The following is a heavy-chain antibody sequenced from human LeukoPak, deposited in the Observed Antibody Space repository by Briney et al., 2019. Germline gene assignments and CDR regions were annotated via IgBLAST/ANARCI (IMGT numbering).Heavy chain of an antibody. V-gene: IGHV3-30-3*01. CDR2: ISYDGSNK. J-gene: IGHJ4*02. D-gene: IGHD1-26*01. CDR1: GFTFSSYA. Sequence: PGGSLRLSCAASGFTFSSYAMHWVRQAPGKGLEWVAVISYDGSNKYYADSVKGRFTISRDNSKNTLYLQMNSLRAEDTAVYYCARCPSGRKVGATRRFDYWGQGTLVTVSS. CDR3: ARCPSGRKVGATRRFDY.